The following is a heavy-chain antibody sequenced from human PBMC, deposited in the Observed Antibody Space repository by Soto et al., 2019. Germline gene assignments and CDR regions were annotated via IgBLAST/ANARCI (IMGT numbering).Heavy chain of an antibody. V-gene: IGHV4-39*01. J-gene: IGHJ6*03. CDR3: ARLAGEYYDILTGYPSYYYYYMDV. CDR1: GGSISSSSYY. CDR2: IYYSGST. Sequence: PSETLSLTCTVSGGSISSSSYYWGWIRQPPGKGLEWIGSIYYSGSTYYNPSLKSRVTISVDTSKNHFSLKLSFVTAADTAVYYFARLAGEYYDILTGYPSYYYYYMDVWGKGTTVTVSS. D-gene: IGHD3-9*01.